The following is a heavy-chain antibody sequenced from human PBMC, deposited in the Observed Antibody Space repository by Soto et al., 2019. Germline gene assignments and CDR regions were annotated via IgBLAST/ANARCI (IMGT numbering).Heavy chain of an antibody. CDR3: ASITLSYSGSYCNY. Sequence: ASVKVSCKASGYTFTSYGISWVRQAPGQGLEWMGWISAYNGNTNYAQKLQGRVTMTADKSTSTAYMELSSLRSEDTAVYYCASITLSYSGSYCNYWGQGTLVTVSS. CDR2: ISAYNGNT. D-gene: IGHD1-26*01. CDR1: GYTFTSYG. V-gene: IGHV1-18*01. J-gene: IGHJ4*02.